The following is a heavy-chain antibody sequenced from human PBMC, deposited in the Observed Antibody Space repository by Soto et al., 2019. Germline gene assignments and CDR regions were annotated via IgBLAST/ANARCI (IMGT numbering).Heavy chain of an antibody. CDR2: INAGNGNT. Sequence: ASVKVSCKASGYTFTSYAMHWVRQAPGQRLEWMGWINAGNGNTKYSQKFQGRVTITRDTSASTAYMELSSLRSEDTAVYYCAIVLDSSSGVDDWYFDLWGRGTLVTVS. V-gene: IGHV1-3*01. D-gene: IGHD6-6*01. CDR1: GYTFTSYA. CDR3: AIVLDSSSGVDDWYFDL. J-gene: IGHJ2*01.